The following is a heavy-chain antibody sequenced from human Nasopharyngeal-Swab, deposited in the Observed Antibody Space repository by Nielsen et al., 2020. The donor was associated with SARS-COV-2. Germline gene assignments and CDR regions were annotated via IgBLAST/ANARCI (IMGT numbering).Heavy chain of an antibody. J-gene: IGHJ4*02. Sequence: GSLRLSCTVSGDSISGSDDYWGWIRPTPGKGLEWIVSTYRSGSGSAYYNPSLKSRVTISIVPSKNLFSLNLKSVTAADTAVYYCARIIRRRGWYSHVDYWGQGTLATVSS. CDR2: TYRSGSGSA. D-gene: IGHD6-19*01. CDR3: ARIIRRRGWYSHVDY. V-gene: IGHV4-39*07. CDR1: GDSISGSDDY.